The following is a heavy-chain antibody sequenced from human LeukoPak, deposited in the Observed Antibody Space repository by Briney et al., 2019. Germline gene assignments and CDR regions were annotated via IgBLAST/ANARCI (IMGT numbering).Heavy chain of an antibody. CDR2: INPNSGGT. CDR1: GYTFTGYY. CDR3: ARGPSSWLSYYYYYYYMDV. D-gene: IGHD6-13*01. J-gene: IGHJ6*03. V-gene: IGHV1-2*06. Sequence: GASVKVSCKASGYTFTGYYMHWVRQAPGQGLEWMGRINPNSGGTNYAQKFQGRVTMTRDTSISTAYMELSRLRSDDTAVYYCARGPSSWLSYYYYYYYMDVWGKGTTVTVSS.